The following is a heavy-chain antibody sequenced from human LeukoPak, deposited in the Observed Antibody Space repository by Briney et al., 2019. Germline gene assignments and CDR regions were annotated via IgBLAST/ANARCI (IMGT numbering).Heavy chain of an antibody. CDR2: IGGIGSIM. CDR3: ARRLPYCGMDV. J-gene: IGHJ6*02. Sequence: GGSLRLSFAASGFTFSSYEIHWVRQAPGKGLEWVSKIGGIGSIMYADSVKGRFTISTDSAKSSIYLQMNSRRAEGTAVYYCARRLPYCGMDVWGQGTTVTVSS. CDR1: GFTFSSYE. V-gene: IGHV3-48*03.